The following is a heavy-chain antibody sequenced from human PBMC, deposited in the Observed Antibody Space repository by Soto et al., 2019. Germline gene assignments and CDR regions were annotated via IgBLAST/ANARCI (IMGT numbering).Heavy chain of an antibody. V-gene: IGHV1-69*01. D-gene: IGHD3-22*01. CDR3: ARESHYLSTGYYFDN. CDR2: IVPVFGTP. Sequence: QVQLVQSGAEVKKPGSSVKDSCKASGGVFSNYALTWVRQAPGQGLEWVGGIVPVFGTPNYAPKFQGRVTVTADESTRTGYMELSSLTSEDTAMYYCARESHYLSTGYYFDNWGQGTLVTVSS. J-gene: IGHJ5*02. CDR1: GGVFSNYA.